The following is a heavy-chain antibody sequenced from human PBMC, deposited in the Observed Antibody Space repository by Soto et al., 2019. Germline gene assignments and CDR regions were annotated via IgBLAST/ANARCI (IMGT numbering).Heavy chain of an antibody. Sequence: GGSLRLSCAASGFTFSSYGMHWVRQAPGKGLEWVAFIWHDGGNEFYAESVRGRFTISRDNSKNTLYLQMTSLSAEDTAMYYCARDGDVNTGFGKDYWGQGTLVTVSS. V-gene: IGHV3-33*01. J-gene: IGHJ4*02. D-gene: IGHD3-16*01. CDR3: ARDGDVNTGFGKDY. CDR1: GFTFSSYG. CDR2: IWHDGGNE.